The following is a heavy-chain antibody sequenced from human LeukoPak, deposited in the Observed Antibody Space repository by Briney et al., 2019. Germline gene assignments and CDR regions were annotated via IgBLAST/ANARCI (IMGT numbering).Heavy chain of an antibody. V-gene: IGHV3-7*01. J-gene: IGHJ4*02. CDR2: IKQDGSEK. D-gene: IGHD6-19*01. Sequence: GGSLRLSCAASGFTFSSYWMSWVRQAPGKGLEWVANIKQDGSEKYYVDFVKGRFTISRDNAKNSLYLQMSSLRAEDTAVYYCARGGYSSGWYHSFDYWGQGTLVTVSS. CDR1: GFTFSSYW. CDR3: ARGGYSSGWYHSFDY.